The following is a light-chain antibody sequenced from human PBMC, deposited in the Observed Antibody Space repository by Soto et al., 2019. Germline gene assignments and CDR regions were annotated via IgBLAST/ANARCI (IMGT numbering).Light chain of an antibody. CDR2: DVS. Sequence: QSALTQPASVSGSPGQSITISCTGTSSDVGGYNYVSWYQQHPGKAPKLMIYDVSNRPSGVSNRFSASQSGNTASLRISGLQAEDEGYYYCASYTSSSTLVFGSGTKVTVL. J-gene: IGLJ1*01. CDR1: SSDVGGYNY. V-gene: IGLV2-14*01. CDR3: ASYTSSSTLV.